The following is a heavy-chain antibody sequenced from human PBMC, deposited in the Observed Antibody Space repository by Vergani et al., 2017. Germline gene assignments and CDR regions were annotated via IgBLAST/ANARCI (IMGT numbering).Heavy chain of an antibody. J-gene: IGHJ4*02. CDR2: IKQDGSEK. CDR1: GFTFSNYW. D-gene: IGHD2-15*01. V-gene: IGHV3-7*01. CDR3: ARIPGYCSGGSCYPGWGYYFDY. Sequence: VQLVESGGGLVKPGGSLRLSCAASGFTFSNYWMSWVRQAPGKGLEWVANIKQDGSEKNYVDSVKGRFTISRDNAKNSLYLQMNSLRAEDTAVYYCARIPGYCSGGSCYPGWGYYFDYWGQGTLVTVSS.